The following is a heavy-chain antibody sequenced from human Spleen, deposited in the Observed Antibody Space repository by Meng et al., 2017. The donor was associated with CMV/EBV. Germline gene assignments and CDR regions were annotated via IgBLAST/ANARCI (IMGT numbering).Heavy chain of an antibody. CDR1: GYTFTGYY. CDR2: INPNSGDT. Sequence: ASVKVSCKASGYTFTGYYMHWVRQAPGQGLEWMRWINPNSGDTYYAHKFQGRVTMTRDTSFNTAYMELSSLRSDDTAVYYCARALQLSSPNYYESTTYYFDLDYFDYWGQGTLVTVSS. D-gene: IGHD3-22*01. V-gene: IGHV1-2*07. CDR3: ARALQLSSPNYYESTTYYFDLDYFDY. J-gene: IGHJ4*02.